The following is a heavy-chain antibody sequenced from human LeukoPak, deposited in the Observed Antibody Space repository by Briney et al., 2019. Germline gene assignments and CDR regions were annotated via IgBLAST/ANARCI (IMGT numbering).Heavy chain of an antibody. Sequence: SETLSLTCSVSGGSISRNSYYWAWIRQPPGKGLEWLGSIYYTGSTNYNPSLKSRVIISVDTSKNQFSLNLSSVTAADTAVYYCARGEGRQLVNYYYYYMDVWGKGTTVTVSS. CDR3: ARGEGRQLVNYYYYYMDV. CDR2: IYYTGST. J-gene: IGHJ6*03. V-gene: IGHV4-39*07. D-gene: IGHD6-13*01. CDR1: GGSISRNSYY.